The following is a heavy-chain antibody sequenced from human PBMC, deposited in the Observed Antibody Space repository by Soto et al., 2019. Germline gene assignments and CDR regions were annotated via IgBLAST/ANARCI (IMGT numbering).Heavy chain of an antibody. V-gene: IGHV4-30-4*08. D-gene: IGHD5-18*01. J-gene: IGHJ5*02. Sequence: PSETLSLTCAVSGGSISSGGYSWGWIRQPPGKGLEWIGTIYSSGTTSYSPSLKSRVAISLDTSKNQFSLSLSSVTAADTAVYYCARGRGYSYGLDPWGQGTLVTVSS. CDR3: ARGRGYSYGLDP. CDR2: IYSSGTT. CDR1: GGSISSGGYS.